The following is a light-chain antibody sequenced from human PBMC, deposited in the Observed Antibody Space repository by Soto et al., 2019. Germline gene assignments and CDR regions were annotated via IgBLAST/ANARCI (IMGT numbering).Light chain of an antibody. CDR3: QQYGSAPFT. J-gene: IGKJ4*01. V-gene: IGKV3-20*01. CDR1: QSVSSSQ. Sequence: EVVMTQSPATLSVSPGERATLSCRASQSVSSSQLTWFQQKPGQAPRLLIYAASSRAAGIPDRFSGSGSGTDFTLTISRLEPEDFAVYYCQQYGSAPFTFGGGTKVDTK. CDR2: AAS.